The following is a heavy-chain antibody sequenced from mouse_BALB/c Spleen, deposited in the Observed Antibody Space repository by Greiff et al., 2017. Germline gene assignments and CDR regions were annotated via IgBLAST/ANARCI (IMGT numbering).Heavy chain of an antibody. J-gene: IGHJ3*01. CDR2: ISSGGSYT. CDR1: GFTFSSYA. V-gene: IGHV5-9-1*01. CDR3: ARPGAFAY. Sequence: EVMLVESGGGLVKPGGSLKLSCAASGFTFSSYAMSWVRQTPEKRLEWVATISSGGSYTYYPDSVKGRFTISRDNAKNTLYLQMSSLRSEDTAMYYCARPGAFAYWGQGTLVTVSA. D-gene: IGHD4-1*01.